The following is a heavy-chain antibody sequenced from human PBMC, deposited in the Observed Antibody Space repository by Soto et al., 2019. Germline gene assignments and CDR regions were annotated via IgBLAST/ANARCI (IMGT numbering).Heavy chain of an antibody. CDR3: ARVASHIVVVIATPYYYMDV. Sequence: ASVKASCKASGYTFTSYDINWVRQATGQGLEWMGWMNPNSGNTGYAQKFQGRVTMTRNTSISTAYMELSSLRSEDTAVYYCARVASHIVVVIATPYYYMDVWGKGTTVTVSS. D-gene: IGHD2-21*01. V-gene: IGHV1-8*01. CDR2: MNPNSGNT. J-gene: IGHJ6*03. CDR1: GYTFTSYD.